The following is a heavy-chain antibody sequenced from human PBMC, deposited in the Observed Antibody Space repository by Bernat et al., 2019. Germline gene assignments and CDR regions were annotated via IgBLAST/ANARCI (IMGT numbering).Heavy chain of an antibody. J-gene: IGHJ1*01. CDR1: GFTFSSYA. V-gene: IGHV3-30-3*01. D-gene: IGHD6-13*01. CDR2: ISYDGSNK. Sequence: QVQLVESGGGVVQPGRSLRLSCAASGFTFSSYAMHWVRQAPGTGLEWVAVISYDGSNKYEADCVKGRFTISRDNSKNTLYLQMNSLGAEETAVYYGARGYSSSWYLGFFQHWGQGTLVTVST. CDR3: ARGYSSSWYLGFFQH.